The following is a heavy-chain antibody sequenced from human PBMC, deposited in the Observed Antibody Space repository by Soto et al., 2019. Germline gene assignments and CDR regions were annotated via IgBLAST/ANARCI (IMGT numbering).Heavy chain of an antibody. J-gene: IGHJ3*02. CDR1: GFTFDDYA. D-gene: IGHD6-13*01. CDR3: AKDTSSSWPDAFDI. CDR2: ISWNSGSI. V-gene: IGHV3-9*01. Sequence: GGSLRLSCAASGFTFDDYAMHWVRQAPGKGLEWVSGISWNSGSIGYADSVKGRFTISRDNAENSLYLQMNSLRAEDTALYYCAKDTSSSWPDAFDIWGQGTMVTVSS.